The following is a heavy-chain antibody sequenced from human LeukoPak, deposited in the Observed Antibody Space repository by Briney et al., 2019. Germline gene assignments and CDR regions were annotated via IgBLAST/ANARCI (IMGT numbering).Heavy chain of an antibody. V-gene: IGHV3-21*01. CDR2: ITSGGSSI. J-gene: IGHJ4*02. Sequence: GGSLRLSCAASGFTFSRHNMNWVRQAPGKGLEWVSSITSGGSSIFYTDPVRGRFTISRDNAKNTLYLQMDGLRVEDTAVYYFAGYSGAYRDYWGQGTLVTVSS. D-gene: IGHD1-26*01. CDR3: AGYSGAYRDY. CDR1: GFTFSRHN.